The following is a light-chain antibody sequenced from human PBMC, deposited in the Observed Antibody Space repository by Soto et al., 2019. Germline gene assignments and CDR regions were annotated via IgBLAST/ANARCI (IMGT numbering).Light chain of an antibody. Sequence: DIQMTQSPSSLSASVGERVTITCRANGDISNYLNWYQQKPGRAPKLLIYDASTLETGVPSRFSGSGSGTHFTFTISSLQPEDVGTYYCQQYENLRLHTFGPGTKL. CDR2: DAS. J-gene: IGKJ2*01. CDR1: GDISNY. CDR3: QQYENLRLHT. V-gene: IGKV1-33*01.